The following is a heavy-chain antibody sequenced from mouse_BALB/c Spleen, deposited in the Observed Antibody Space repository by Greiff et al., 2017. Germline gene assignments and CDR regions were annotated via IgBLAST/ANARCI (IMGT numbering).Heavy chain of an antibody. CDR1: GFTFSDYY. Sequence: EVHLVESGGGLVKPGGSLKLSCAASGFTFSDYYMYWVRQTPEKRLEWVATISDGGSYTYYPDSVKGRFTISRDNAKNNLYLQMSSLKSEDTAMYYYARAYYYGSSSWFAYWGQGTLVTVSA. CDR3: ARAYYYGSSSWFAY. V-gene: IGHV5-4*02. CDR2: ISDGGSYT. D-gene: IGHD1-1*01. J-gene: IGHJ3*01.